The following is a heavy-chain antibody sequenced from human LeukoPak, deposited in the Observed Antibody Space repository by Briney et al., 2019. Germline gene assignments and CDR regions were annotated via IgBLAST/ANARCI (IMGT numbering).Heavy chain of an antibody. Sequence: ASVKVSCKASGGTFSSYAISWVRQTPGQGLEWMGRIIPILGIANYAQKFQGRVTITADKSTSTAYMELSSLRSEDTAVYYCARSDSGYDFSGYWGQGTLVTVSS. D-gene: IGHD5-12*01. V-gene: IGHV1-69*04. CDR2: IIPILGIA. CDR1: GGTFSSYA. J-gene: IGHJ4*02. CDR3: ARSDSGYDFSGY.